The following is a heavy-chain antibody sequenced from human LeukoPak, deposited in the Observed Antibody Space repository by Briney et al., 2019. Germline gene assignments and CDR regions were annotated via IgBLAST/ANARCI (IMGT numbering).Heavy chain of an antibody. CDR3: AKAVGGDPAEYFQH. V-gene: IGHV3-30*18. Sequence: PGRSLRLSCAASGFTFSSYGMHWVRQAPGKGLEWVAVISYDGSNKYYADSVKGRFTISRDNSKNTLYLQMNSLRAEDTAVYYCAKAVGGDPAEYFQHWGQGTLVTVSS. J-gene: IGHJ1*01. CDR2: ISYDGSNK. CDR1: GFTFSSYG. D-gene: IGHD2-21*02.